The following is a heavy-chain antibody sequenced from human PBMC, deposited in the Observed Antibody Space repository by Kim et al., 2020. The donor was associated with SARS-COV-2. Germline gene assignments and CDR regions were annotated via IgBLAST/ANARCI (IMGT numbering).Heavy chain of an antibody. Sequence: GGSLRLSCAASGFRFNNYAMSWVRQAPGKGLDWVSGISASGDSPYYADSVKGRFTISRDNSKNMVFLQVKSLRAEDTAVYYCVKAYSTWFDYWGQGTLVTVSS. CDR2: ISASGDSP. CDR3: VKAYSTWFDY. V-gene: IGHV3-23*01. D-gene: IGHD4-4*01. J-gene: IGHJ4*02. CDR1: GFRFNNYA.